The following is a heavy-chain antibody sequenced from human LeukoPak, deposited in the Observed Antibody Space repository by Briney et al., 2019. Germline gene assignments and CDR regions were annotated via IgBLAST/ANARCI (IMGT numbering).Heavy chain of an antibody. V-gene: IGHV3-23*01. CDR3: ARTLYGDLDY. D-gene: IGHD4-17*01. J-gene: IGHJ4*02. CDR2: ISGSGDNT. Sequence: GGSLRLSCAASGFTFSSYAMSWVRQAPGKGLELVAAISGSGDNTHSADSVKGRFTISRDNSKNTLYLEMNSLRAEDTAVYYCARTLYGDLDYWGQGTLVTVSS. CDR1: GFTFSSYA.